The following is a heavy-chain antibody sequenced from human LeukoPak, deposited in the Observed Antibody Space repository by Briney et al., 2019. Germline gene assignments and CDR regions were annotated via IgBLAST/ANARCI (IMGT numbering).Heavy chain of an antibody. Sequence: GGSLRLSCAAAGFTFSTHWMHWVRQAPGKGLVGVSRINSDGSSTRYADSVKGRFTISRDNANNTLYLQMNSLRAEDTAVYYCARSPRFSIGATGTFDYWGQGALVTVSS. J-gene: IGHJ4*02. V-gene: IGHV3-74*01. CDR1: GFTFSTHW. CDR2: INSDGSST. D-gene: IGHD6-13*01. CDR3: ARSPRFSIGATGTFDY.